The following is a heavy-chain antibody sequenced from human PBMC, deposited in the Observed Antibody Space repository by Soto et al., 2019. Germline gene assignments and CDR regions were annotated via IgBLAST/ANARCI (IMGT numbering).Heavy chain of an antibody. Sequence: ASETLSLTCTVSGGSISSGDYYWSWIRQPPGKGLEWIGYIYYSGTTYYNPSLKSRVTISVDASKNQFSLKVNSVTAADTAVYYCARALIQLWPNYYYGMDVWGQGTTVTVSS. J-gene: IGHJ6*02. CDR3: ARALIQLWPNYYYGMDV. D-gene: IGHD5-18*01. CDR1: GGSISSGDYY. CDR2: IYYSGTT. V-gene: IGHV4-30-4*01.